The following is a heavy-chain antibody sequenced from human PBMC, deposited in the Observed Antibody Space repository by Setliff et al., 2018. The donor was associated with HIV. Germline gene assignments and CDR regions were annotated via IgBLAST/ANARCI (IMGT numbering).Heavy chain of an antibody. D-gene: IGHD3-22*01. Sequence: ASVKVSCKVSGDTLSEVSMHWVRQAPGKGLEWMGGFDPEDEETIYAQNFQGRVTMTEDTSTDTAYMELSSLRSEDTAMYYCATAYFYDSSGYWYVFDIWGQVTMVTVSS. J-gene: IGHJ3*02. V-gene: IGHV1-24*01. CDR1: GDTLSEVS. CDR2: FDPEDEET. CDR3: ATAYFYDSSGYWYVFDI.